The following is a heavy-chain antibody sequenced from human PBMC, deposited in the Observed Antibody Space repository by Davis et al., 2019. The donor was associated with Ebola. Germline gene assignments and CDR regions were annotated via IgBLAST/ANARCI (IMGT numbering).Heavy chain of an antibody. CDR1: GGSISSSNW. Sequence: SETLSLTCAVSGGSISSSNWWSWVRQPPGKGLEWIGEIYHSGSTNYNPSLKSRVTISVDKSKNQFSLKLSSVTAADTDVYYCARGGITRIVVATDAFDIWGQGTMVTVSS. V-gene: IGHV4-4*02. J-gene: IGHJ3*02. D-gene: IGHD3-22*01. CDR3: ARGGITRIVVATDAFDI. CDR2: IYHSGST.